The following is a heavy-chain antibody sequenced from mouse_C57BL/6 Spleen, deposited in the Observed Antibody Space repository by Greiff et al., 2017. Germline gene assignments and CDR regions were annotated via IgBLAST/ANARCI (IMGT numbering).Heavy chain of an antibody. D-gene: IGHD2-3*01. V-gene: IGHV5-6*01. CDR1: GFTFSSYG. CDR3: ARDDGYSYAMDY. J-gene: IGHJ4*01. CDR2: ISSGGSYT. Sequence: EVQRVESGGDLVKPGGSLKLSCAASGFTFSSYGMSWVRQTPDKRLEWVATISSGGSYTYYPDSVKGRFTISRDNAKNTLYLQMSSLKSEDTAMYYCARDDGYSYAMDYWGQGTSVTVSS.